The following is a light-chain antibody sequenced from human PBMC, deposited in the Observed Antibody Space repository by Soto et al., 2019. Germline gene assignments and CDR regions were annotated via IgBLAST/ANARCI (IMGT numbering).Light chain of an antibody. Sequence: IQMTQSPSTLSASVGDRVTITCRASARLSSWLAWYQQQPGKAPTLLIYKSSIFENGVPSRLSGGGSGTEFALTISSMQPDDFATYYCQQYGAFGQGTKVEIK. CDR2: KSS. CDR1: ARLSSW. J-gene: IGKJ1*01. V-gene: IGKV1-5*03. CDR3: QQYGA.